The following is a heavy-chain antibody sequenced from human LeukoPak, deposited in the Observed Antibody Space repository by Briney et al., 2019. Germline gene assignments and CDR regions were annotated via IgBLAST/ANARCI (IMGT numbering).Heavy chain of an antibody. CDR3: ARGYSSSWYPYYFDY. V-gene: IGHV3-48*01. J-gene: IGHJ4*02. Sequence: GGSLRLSCAASGFTFSYYSMNWVRQAPGKGLEWVSYFSTRSSTISYADSVKGRFAISRDNSKNTLYLQMNSLRAEDTAVYYCARGYSSSWYPYYFDYWGQGTLVTVSS. D-gene: IGHD6-13*01. CDR1: GFTFSYYS. CDR2: FSTRSSTI.